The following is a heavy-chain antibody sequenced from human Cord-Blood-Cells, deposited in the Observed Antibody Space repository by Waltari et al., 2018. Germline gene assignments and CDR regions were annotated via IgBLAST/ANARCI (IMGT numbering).Heavy chain of an antibody. CDR1: GGSISSYY. Sequence: QVQLQESGPGLVKPSETLSLTCTVSGGSISSYYWSWIRQPPGTGLEWIGYIYYSGSTNYNPSLKSRVTISVDTSKNQFSLKLSSVTAADTAVYYCAREVTGDYFDYWGQGTLVTVSS. D-gene: IGHD7-27*01. V-gene: IGHV4-59*01. CDR3: AREVTGDYFDY. J-gene: IGHJ4*02. CDR2: IYYSGST.